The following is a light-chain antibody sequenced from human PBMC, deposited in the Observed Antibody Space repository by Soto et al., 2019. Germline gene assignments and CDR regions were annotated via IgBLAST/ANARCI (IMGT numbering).Light chain of an antibody. CDR3: QHRRD. J-gene: IGKJ5*01. CDR2: DAS. V-gene: IGKV3-11*01. CDR1: QSVSSY. Sequence: EIVLTQSPATLYLSPGDRATLSCRASQSVSSYLAWYQQKPGQAPRLLINDASNRATGIPARFSGSGSGTDFTLTISSLEPEDFAVYYCQHRRDFGQGTRLEIK.